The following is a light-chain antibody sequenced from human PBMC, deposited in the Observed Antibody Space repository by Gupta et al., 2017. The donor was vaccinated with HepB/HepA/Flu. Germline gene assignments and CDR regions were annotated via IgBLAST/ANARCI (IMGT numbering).Light chain of an antibody. V-gene: IGLV1-40*01. Sequence: QSVLPQPPSVSGAPGQRVPIPCTGSASNIGAGYDVHWYQQVPGTAPKLLIYSVSHRPSGVPDRFSGSKSGTSASLAITGLQADDDADYYCQSYDKSLSGYVFGTGTKVTVL. CDR2: SVS. CDR1: ASNIGAGYD. J-gene: IGLJ1*01. CDR3: QSYDKSLSGYV.